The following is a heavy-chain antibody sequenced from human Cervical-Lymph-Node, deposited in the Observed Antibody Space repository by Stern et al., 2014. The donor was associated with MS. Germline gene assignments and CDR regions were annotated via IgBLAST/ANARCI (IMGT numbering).Heavy chain of an antibody. Sequence: QLVQSGAEVKKPGSSVRVSCKTSGGTFSSYAFSWVRQAPGQGLEWMGGIIPLFGTANYAQKFQDRITITANESTSTAYMELRGLRSEDTAVYYCARLRSGSYFGYFQHWGQGTLVTVSS. V-gene: IGHV1-69*01. J-gene: IGHJ1*01. CDR2: IIPLFGTA. CDR3: ARLRSGSYFGYFQH. CDR1: GGTFSSYA. D-gene: IGHD1-26*01.